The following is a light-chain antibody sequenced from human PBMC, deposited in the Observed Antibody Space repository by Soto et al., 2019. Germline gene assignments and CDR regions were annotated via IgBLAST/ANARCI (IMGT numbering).Light chain of an antibody. CDR2: GAT. Sequence: EVVMTQSPATLSVSPGERATLSCRASQSVRNSLAWYQQKPGQVPRVVIYGATTRAAGIPARFSGSGSGTEFTLTISSLQSEDFGVYYRQQYNNWPLTFGGGTKVDIK. CDR3: QQYNNWPLT. CDR1: QSVRNS. J-gene: IGKJ4*01. V-gene: IGKV3-15*01.